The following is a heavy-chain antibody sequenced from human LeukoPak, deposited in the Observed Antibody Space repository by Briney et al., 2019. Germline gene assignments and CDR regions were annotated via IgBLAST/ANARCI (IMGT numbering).Heavy chain of an antibody. CDR1: GFAFNTFW. CDR3: TTTVTTRGYYYYYMDV. V-gene: IGHV3-15*01. Sequence: PGGSLRLSCAASGFAFNTFWMSWVRQAPGKGLEWVGRIKSKTDGGTTDYAAPVKGRFTISRDDSKNTLYLQMNSLKTEDTAVYYCTTTVTTRGYYYYYMDVWGKGTTVTVSS. CDR2: IKSKTDGGTT. D-gene: IGHD4-11*01. J-gene: IGHJ6*03.